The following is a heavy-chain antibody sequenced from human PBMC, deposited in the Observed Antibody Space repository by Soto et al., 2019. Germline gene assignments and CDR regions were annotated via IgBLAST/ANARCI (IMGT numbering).Heavy chain of an antibody. J-gene: IGHJ4*02. CDR2: INAGNGNT. D-gene: IGHD6-13*01. Sequence: GASVKVSCKASGYTFTSYAMHWVRQAPGQRLEWMGWINAGNGNTKYSQKFQGRVTITRDTSASTAYMELSSLRSEDTAVYYCARTRTYSSSRDGFDYWGQGTLVTVSS. CDR3: ARTRTYSSSRDGFDY. V-gene: IGHV1-3*01. CDR1: GYTFTSYA.